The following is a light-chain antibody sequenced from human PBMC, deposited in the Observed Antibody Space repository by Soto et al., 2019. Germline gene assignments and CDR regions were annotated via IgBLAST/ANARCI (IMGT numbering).Light chain of an antibody. CDR2: RNN. CDR3: EAWYDSLSAVV. J-gene: IGLJ2*01. V-gene: IGLV1-47*01. CDR1: CSNIGKNY. Sequence: QAGLTQPPSASGTPGQMVTISWSGICSNIGKNYVYWYQQRPGTAPQLLINRNNQRPSGVPDRFSGSKSGTSASLAISGLLSEDEADYYCEAWYDSLSAVVFGGGTKVTVL.